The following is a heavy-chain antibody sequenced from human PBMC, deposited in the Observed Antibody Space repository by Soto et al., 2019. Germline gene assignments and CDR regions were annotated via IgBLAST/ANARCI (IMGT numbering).Heavy chain of an antibody. Sequence: GGSLRLSCAASGSTFSSYAMSWVRQAPGKGLEWVSANSGSGGSTYYADSVKGRFTISRDNSKNTLYLKMNSLRAEDTAVYYFAKNVGYSYYYYSYMAVGGKGTTVPVSS. J-gene: IGHJ6*03. CDR3: AKNVGYSYYYYSYMAV. CDR1: GSTFSSYA. CDR2: NSGSGGST. D-gene: IGHD3-22*01. V-gene: IGHV3-23*01.